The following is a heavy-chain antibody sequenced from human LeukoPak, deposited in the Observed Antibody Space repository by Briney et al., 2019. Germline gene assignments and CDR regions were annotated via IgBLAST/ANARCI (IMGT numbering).Heavy chain of an antibody. V-gene: IGHV3-23*01. CDR2: ISAGDST. CDR3: ARDGDGRGEDFDY. Sequence: GGSLRLSCAASGFMSSNYWFSSYWMSWVRQAPGKGLEWVSTISAGDSTYYPDSVKGRFIISRDNSKNTLYLQMNSLRVEDTALYYCARDGDGRGEDFDYWGQGILVTVSS. J-gene: IGHJ4*02. CDR1: GFMSSNYWFSSYW. D-gene: IGHD4-17*01.